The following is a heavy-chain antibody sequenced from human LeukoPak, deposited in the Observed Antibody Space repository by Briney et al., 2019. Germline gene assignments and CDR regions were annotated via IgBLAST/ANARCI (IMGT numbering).Heavy chain of an antibody. D-gene: IGHD2-2*02. CDR3: ARDGSRYCSATSCYTGYYYGMDV. CDR1: GFTFSDYY. Sequence: GGSLRLSCAASGFTFSDYYMSWIRQAPGKGLEWVSYIRGSGGTIYYADSVKGRFTISWDNAKNSLYLQMNSLRAEDTAVYYCARDGSRYCSATSCYTGYYYGMDVWGQGTTVTVSS. V-gene: IGHV3-11*01. J-gene: IGHJ6*02. CDR2: IRGSGGTI.